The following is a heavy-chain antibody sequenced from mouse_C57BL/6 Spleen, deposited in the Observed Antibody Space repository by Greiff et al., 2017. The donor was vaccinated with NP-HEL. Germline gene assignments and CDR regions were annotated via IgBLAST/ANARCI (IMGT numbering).Heavy chain of an antibody. CDR3: AREEGKGAYGNYAMDY. D-gene: IGHD2-1*01. Sequence: QVQLQESGAELVRPGTSVKLSCKASGYTFTSYWMHWVKQRPGQGLEWIGVIDPSDSYTNYNQKFKGKATLTVDTSSSTAYMQLSSLTSEDSAVYYCAREEGKGAYGNYAMDYWGQGTSVTVSS. V-gene: IGHV1-59*01. CDR2: IDPSDSYT. J-gene: IGHJ4*01. CDR1: GYTFTSYW.